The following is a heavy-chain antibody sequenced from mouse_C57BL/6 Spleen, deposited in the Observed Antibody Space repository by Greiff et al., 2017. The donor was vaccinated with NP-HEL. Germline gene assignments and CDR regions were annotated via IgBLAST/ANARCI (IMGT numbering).Heavy chain of an antibody. V-gene: IGHV14-1*01. CDR1: GFNIKDYY. Sequence: VQLQQSGAELVRPGASVKLSCTASGFNIKDYYMHWVKQRPEQGLEWIGRIDPEDGDTEYAPKFQGKATMTADKSSNPAYLQLSSLTSADTAVYYCTAMVYFDYWGQGTTLTVSS. D-gene: IGHD1-1*02. CDR2: IDPEDGDT. J-gene: IGHJ2*01. CDR3: TAMVYFDY.